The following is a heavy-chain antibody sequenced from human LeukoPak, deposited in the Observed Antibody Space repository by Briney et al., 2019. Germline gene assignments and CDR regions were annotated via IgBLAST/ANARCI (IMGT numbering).Heavy chain of an antibody. Sequence: ASVKVSCKASGYTFTGYAMNWVRQAPGQGLEWMGWINTNTGNSTYAQGFTGRFVFSLDTSVSTAYLQISGLKAEDTAVYYCARGLSDYYYDSSGYPLWGQGTLVTVSS. CDR1: GYTFTGYA. D-gene: IGHD3-22*01. V-gene: IGHV7-4-1*02. CDR3: ARGLSDYYYDSSGYPL. J-gene: IGHJ4*02. CDR2: INTNTGNS.